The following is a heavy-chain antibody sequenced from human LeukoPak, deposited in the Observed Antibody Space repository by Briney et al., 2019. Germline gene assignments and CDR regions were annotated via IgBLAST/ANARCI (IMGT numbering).Heavy chain of an antibody. CDR3: AREGTIAAAGQRGWFDP. J-gene: IGHJ5*02. D-gene: IGHD6-13*01. CDR2: MNPNSGNT. V-gene: IGHV1-8*01. CDR1: GYTFTTYD. Sequence: ASVKVSCKASGYTFTTYDINWVRQATGQGLEWMGWMNPNSGNTGYAQKFQGRVTITRDTSASTAYMELSSLRSEDTAVYYCAREGTIAAAGQRGWFDPWGQGTLVTVSS.